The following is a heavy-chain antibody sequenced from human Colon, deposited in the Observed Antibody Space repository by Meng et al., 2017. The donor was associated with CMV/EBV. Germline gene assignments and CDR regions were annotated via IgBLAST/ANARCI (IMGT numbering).Heavy chain of an antibody. D-gene: IGHD1-26*01. CDR2: ITWNSGLR. CDR3: VRDTGTGSYVTGFDH. Sequence: SLKISCAASGFTFDDYAMHWVRQAPGKGLEWVAGITWNSGLRAYAESVKGRFSISRDNAKNSVYLQLHSLRPEETALYYCVRDTGTGSYVTGFDHWGQGTLVTVSS. V-gene: IGHV3-9*01. CDR1: GFTFDDYA. J-gene: IGHJ4*02.